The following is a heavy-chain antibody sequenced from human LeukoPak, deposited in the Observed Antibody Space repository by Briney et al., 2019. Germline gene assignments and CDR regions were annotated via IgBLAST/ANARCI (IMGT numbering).Heavy chain of an antibody. Sequence: QPGGSLRLSCAASGFTFSSYAMGWVRQAPGKGLEWLSVISGTGGSTDYADSVKGRFTISRDNSKNTLYLQMNSLRAEDTAVYYCAKEPNLSIATSGMYFDYWGQGTLVTVSS. J-gene: IGHJ4*02. D-gene: IGHD6-13*01. CDR1: GFTFSSYA. CDR2: ISGTGGST. CDR3: AKEPNLSIATSGMYFDY. V-gene: IGHV3-23*01.